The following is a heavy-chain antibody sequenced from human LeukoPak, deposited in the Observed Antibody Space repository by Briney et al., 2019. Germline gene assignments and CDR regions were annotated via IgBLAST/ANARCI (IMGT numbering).Heavy chain of an antibody. V-gene: IGHV3-7*01. CDR1: GFTFSNYW. Sequence: GGSLRLSCAASGFTFSNYWMGWVRQAPGKGLEWVANIKQDGSEKYYVDSVKGRFTISRDNAKNSLYLQMNSLRAEDTAVYYCARVGCSSTSCFPGAFDIWGQGTMVTVSS. CDR2: IKQDGSEK. CDR3: ARVGCSSTSCFPGAFDI. J-gene: IGHJ3*02. D-gene: IGHD2-2*01.